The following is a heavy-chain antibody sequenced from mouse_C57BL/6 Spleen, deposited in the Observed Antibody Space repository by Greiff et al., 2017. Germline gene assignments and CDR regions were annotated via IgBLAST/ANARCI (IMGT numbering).Heavy chain of an antibody. CDR2: IFPGSGST. D-gene: IGHD2-1*01. CDR1: GYTFTDYY. CDR3: TADYGNYYSMDY. V-gene: IGHV1-75*01. Sequence: QVQLQQSGPVLVKPGASVQISCKASGYTFTDYYIHWVKQRLGQGLEWIGWIFPGSGSTYYNETFKGKATLTVDTSSSTAYMLLSSLTSEDSAVYYCTADYGNYYSMDYWGQGTSVTVSA. J-gene: IGHJ4*01.